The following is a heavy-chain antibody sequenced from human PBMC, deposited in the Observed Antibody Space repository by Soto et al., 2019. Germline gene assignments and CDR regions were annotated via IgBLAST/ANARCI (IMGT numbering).Heavy chain of an antibody. CDR3: ARVLHWFDP. CDR1: GDSVTSGGFS. V-gene: IGHV4-30-2*01. Sequence: QLVLQESGSRLVEPSQTLSLTCVVSGDSVTSGGFSWSWIRQPPGKGLEWLGYVFHSGSTHYNPALESRVTLSLNRSNNPISLRLTSVPAAETAVYFCARVLHWFDPWGQGLPVTVSS. J-gene: IGHJ5*02. CDR2: VFHSGST.